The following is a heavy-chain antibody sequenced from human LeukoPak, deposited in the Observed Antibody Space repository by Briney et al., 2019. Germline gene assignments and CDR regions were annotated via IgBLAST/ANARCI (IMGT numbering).Heavy chain of an antibody. CDR2: INPINGDT. V-gene: IGHV1-2*04. Sequence: ASVRVSCRASGYTFTDYYIHWVRQAPGQGLEWMGRINPINGDTSYGQKFQGWVTLTRDTSISTAYVDLSRLTSDDTAVYYCARDRGFGAYFYFDLWGRGTLVTVSS. CDR3: ARDRGFGAYFYFDL. D-gene: IGHD3-10*01. CDR1: GYTFTDYY. J-gene: IGHJ2*01.